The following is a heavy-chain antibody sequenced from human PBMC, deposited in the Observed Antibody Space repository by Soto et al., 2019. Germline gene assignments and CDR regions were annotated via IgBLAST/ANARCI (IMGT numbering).Heavy chain of an antibody. Sequence: QITLKESGPTLVKPTQTLTLTCTFSGFSLSTNDLGVGWVRQPPGKALGWLALIYRSDAKRYSSSLRSRLTLPKDASKTQLVLTLTNMDPVDTATDYCVRGLVGTWYLDRCGRGTLVTVSS. CDR3: VRGLVGTWYLDR. D-gene: IGHD2-21*02. CDR2: IYRSDAK. CDR1: GFSLSTNDLG. J-gene: IGHJ2*01. V-gene: IGHV2-5*01.